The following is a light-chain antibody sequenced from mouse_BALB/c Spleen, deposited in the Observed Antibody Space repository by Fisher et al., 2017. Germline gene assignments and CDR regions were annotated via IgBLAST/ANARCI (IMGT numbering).Light chain of an antibody. CDR2: LTS. CDR1: SSVNY. CDR3: HQYHRSPRT. Sequence: IVLTQTPAILSASPGEKVTMTCSASSSVNYMYWYQQKPRSSPKPWIYLTSNLASGVPGRFSGSGSGNSYSLTISSMEAEDAATYYCHQYHRSPRTFGGGTKLEIK. J-gene: IGKJ1*01. V-gene: IGKV4-61*01.